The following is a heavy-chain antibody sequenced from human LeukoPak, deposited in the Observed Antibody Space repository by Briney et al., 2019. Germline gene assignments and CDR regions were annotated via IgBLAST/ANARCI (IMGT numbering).Heavy chain of an antibody. Sequence: GGSLRLSCAASGFTFSSFAMSWVRQAPGKGPEWVSASTTSGNTYYVDSVKGRFTISRDKSKNSLYLQMNSLRIEDMAVYYCAKVRVYGDYAFDIWGQGTMVTVSS. CDR2: STTSGNT. V-gene: IGHV3-23*01. J-gene: IGHJ3*02. CDR3: AKVRVYGDYAFDI. D-gene: IGHD4-17*01. CDR1: GFTFSSFA.